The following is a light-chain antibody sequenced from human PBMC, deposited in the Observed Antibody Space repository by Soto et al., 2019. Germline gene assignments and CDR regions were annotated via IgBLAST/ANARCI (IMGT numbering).Light chain of an antibody. CDR2: DVT. CDR3: ISFTSRHIYV. Sequence: SALTQPASVSGSPGQSITISCTGTSSDVGGYNYVSWYQQHPGRAPKLIIYDVTNRPSGISNRFSGSKSGNTASLTISGIQTEDEADYYCISFTSRHIYVFGTGTKVTVL. CDR1: SSDVGGYNY. V-gene: IGLV2-14*03. J-gene: IGLJ1*01.